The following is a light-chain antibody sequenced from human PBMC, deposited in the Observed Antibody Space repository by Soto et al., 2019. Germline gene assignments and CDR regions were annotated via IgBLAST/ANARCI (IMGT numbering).Light chain of an antibody. J-gene: IGLJ2*01. V-gene: IGLV6-57*04. Sequence: NFMLTQPPSVSESPGKTVTISCTRRSGNIAYNYVQWYQQRPGRAPTTVIYEDHQRPSGVPDRFSGSIDSSANSASLTISGLTTEDEADYYGQSYDSSNRVVGGGTKVTVL. CDR3: QSYDSSNRV. CDR2: EDH. CDR1: SGNIAYNY.